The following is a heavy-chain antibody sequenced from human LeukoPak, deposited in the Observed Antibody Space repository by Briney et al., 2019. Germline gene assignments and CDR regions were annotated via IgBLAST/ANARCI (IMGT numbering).Heavy chain of an antibody. J-gene: IGHJ5*02. CDR3: AIGGYSYGDGDWFDP. D-gene: IGHD5-18*01. Sequence: GGSLRLSCAASGFTFSSYGMHWGRQAPGKGVEWVAVIWYDGSNKYYADSVKGRFTISRDNSKNTLYLQMNSLRAEDTAVYYCAIGGYSYGDGDWFDPWGQGTLVTVSS. CDR1: GFTFSSYG. V-gene: IGHV3-33*01. CDR2: IWYDGSNK.